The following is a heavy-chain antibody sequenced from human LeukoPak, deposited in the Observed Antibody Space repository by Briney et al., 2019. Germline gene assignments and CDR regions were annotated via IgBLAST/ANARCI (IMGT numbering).Heavy chain of an antibody. CDR3: ARPRIAVAGGLLYFDL. J-gene: IGHJ2*01. CDR1: GGSFSGYY. V-gene: IGHV4-34*01. CDR2: INHSGST. D-gene: IGHD6-19*01. Sequence: SETLSLTCADYGGSFSGYYWCWIRQTPGKGLEWIGEINHSGSTNYNPSLKSRVTISVDTSKNQFSLKLSSVTAADTAVYYCARPRIAVAGGLLYFDLWGRGTLVTVSS.